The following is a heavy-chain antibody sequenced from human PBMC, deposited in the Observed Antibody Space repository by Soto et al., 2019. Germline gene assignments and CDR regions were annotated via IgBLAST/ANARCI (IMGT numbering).Heavy chain of an antibody. CDR3: ARGMTTIISQYYYYYMAV. Sequence: SETLSLTCAVYGGSFSGYYWSWIRQPPGKGLEWIGEINHSGSTNYNPSLKSRVTISVDTSKNQFSLKLSSVTAADTAVYYCARGMTTIISQYYYYYMAVWGKGTTVTVSS. CDR1: GGSFSGYY. J-gene: IGHJ6*03. D-gene: IGHD5-12*01. V-gene: IGHV4-34*01. CDR2: INHSGST.